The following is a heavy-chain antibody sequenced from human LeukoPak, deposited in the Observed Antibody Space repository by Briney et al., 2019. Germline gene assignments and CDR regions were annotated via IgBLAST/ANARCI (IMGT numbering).Heavy chain of an antibody. V-gene: IGHV1-69*04. CDR1: GGTFSSYA. D-gene: IGHD2-2*01. Sequence: SVKVSCKASGGTFSSYAISGVRQAPGQGLEWMGRIIPILGIAHNAQKFQGRVTITAEKSTSTAYMELSSLRSEDTAVYYCARGSGYCSSTSCLWDYYYYYGMDVWGQGNTVTVSS. CDR2: IIPILGIA. J-gene: IGHJ6*02. CDR3: ARGSGYCSSTSCLWDYYYYYGMDV.